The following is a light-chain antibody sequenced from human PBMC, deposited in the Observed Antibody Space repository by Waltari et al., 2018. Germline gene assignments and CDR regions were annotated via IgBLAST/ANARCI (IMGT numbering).Light chain of an antibody. J-gene: IGKJ1*01. CDR2: DAS. CDR3: QIYVRLPVT. V-gene: IGKV3-20*01. CDR1: QSVGRA. Sequence: EIVLTQSPGTLALSPGERATLSCRASQSVGRALAWYQQKPGQAPRLLIYDASSRATGISDKFSGSGSGTDFSLTISRVEPEDFAVYFCQIYVRLPVTFGQGTKVEVK.